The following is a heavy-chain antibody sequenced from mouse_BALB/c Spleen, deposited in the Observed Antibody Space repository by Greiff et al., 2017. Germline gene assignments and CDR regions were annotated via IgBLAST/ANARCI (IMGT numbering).Heavy chain of an antibody. D-gene: IGHD2-14*01. J-gene: IGHJ2*01. CDR2: IDPANGNT. V-gene: IGHV14-3*02. CDR3: ASPYRYDISYYFDY. Sequence: EVKLQESGAELVKPGASVKLSCTASGFNIKDTYMHWVKQRPEQGLEWIGRIDPANGNTKYDPKFQGKATITADTSSNTAYLQLSSLTSEDTAVYYCASPYRYDISYYFDYWGQGTTLTVSS. CDR1: GFNIKDTY.